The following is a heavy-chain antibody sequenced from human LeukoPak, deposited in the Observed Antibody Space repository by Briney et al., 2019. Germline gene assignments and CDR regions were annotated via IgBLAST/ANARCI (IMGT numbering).Heavy chain of an antibody. CDR2: INPNSGGT. V-gene: IGHV1-2*02. CDR3: ARSYDFWSGPPFDP. Sequence: ASVKVSCKASGYTFTGHYMHWVRQAPGQGREWMGWINPNSGGTKYAQKFQGRVTLTRDTSISTAYMELSRLRCDDTAVYYCARSYDFWSGPPFDPWGQGTLVTVSS. D-gene: IGHD3-3*01. CDR1: GYTFTGHY. J-gene: IGHJ5*02.